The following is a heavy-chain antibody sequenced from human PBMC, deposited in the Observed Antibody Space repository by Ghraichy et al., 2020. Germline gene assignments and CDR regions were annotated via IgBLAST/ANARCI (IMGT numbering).Heavy chain of an antibody. CDR2: ISGSGGST. CDR1: GFTFSSYA. V-gene: IGHV3-23*01. CDR3: AKTAQGYCSGGSCYSGVYDSSGSSSPAMYYFDY. D-gene: IGHD2-15*01. Sequence: GGSLRLSCAASGFTFSSYAMSWVRQAPGKGLEWVSAISGSGGSTYYADSVKGRFTISRDNSKNTLYLQMNSLRAEDTAVYYCAKTAQGYCSGGSCYSGVYDSSGSSSPAMYYFDYWGQGTLVTVSS. J-gene: IGHJ4*02.